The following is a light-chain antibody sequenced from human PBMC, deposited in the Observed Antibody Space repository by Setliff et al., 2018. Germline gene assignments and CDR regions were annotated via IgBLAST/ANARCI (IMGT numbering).Light chain of an antibody. CDR2: EVS. CDR1: SIDVGGYSY. Sequence: QSVLTQPPSASGSPGQSITISCAGPSIDVGGYSYVSWYQQRPGEVPQLIIYEVSKRPSGLSYRFSGSKSGNTASLTISGLQPEDEADYYCCSYAGSSTIIFGGGTKVTVL. CDR3: CSYAGSSTII. J-gene: IGLJ2*01. V-gene: IGLV2-23*02.